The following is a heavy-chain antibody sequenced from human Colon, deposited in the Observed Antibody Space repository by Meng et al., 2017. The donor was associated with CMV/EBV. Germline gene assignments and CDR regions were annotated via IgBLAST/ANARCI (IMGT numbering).Heavy chain of an antibody. CDR3: ARDLSKYCSSSSCSQGADY. Sequence: ASVKVSCKASGYTFTSYGISWVRQAPGQGLEWMGWNSAYNGNTDYAQKLQGRVTMTTDTSTSTAFMELRSLRSGDTAVYYCARDLSKYCSSSSCSQGADYWGQGTLVTVSS. CDR2: NSAYNGNT. V-gene: IGHV1-18*01. D-gene: IGHD2-15*01. CDR1: GYTFTSYG. J-gene: IGHJ4*02.